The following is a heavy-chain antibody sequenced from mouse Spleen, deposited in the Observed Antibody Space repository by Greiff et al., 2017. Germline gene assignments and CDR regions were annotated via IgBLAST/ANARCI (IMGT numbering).Heavy chain of an antibody. D-gene: IGHD1-1*01. J-gene: IGHJ4*01. Sequence: EVQRVESGGGLVKLGGSLKLSCAASGFTFSSYYMSWVRQTPEQRLEWVATISSGGGSTYYPDSVKGRFTISRDNATNTLYLQMSSLKSEDTAVYYCARDLLLQGYAMDYWGQGTSVTVSS. V-gene: IGHV5-12-1*01. CDR2: ISSGGGST. CDR3: ARDLLLQGYAMDY. CDR1: GFTFSSYY.